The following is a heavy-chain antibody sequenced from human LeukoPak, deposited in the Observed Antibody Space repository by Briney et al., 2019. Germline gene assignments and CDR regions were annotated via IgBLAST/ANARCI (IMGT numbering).Heavy chain of an antibody. CDR2: ISDNGRQT. J-gene: IGHJ4*02. D-gene: IGHD2-2*01. CDR1: GFTYSNYA. Sequence: GGSLRLSCAASGFTYSNYAIHWVRQAPGKGLEYVPAISDNGRQTFYTNSVKGRFTISRDNSKNTLYLQMNSLRAEDTAVYYCARDKEPVIPAAILGYWGQGTLVTVSS. V-gene: IGHV3-64*01. CDR3: ARDKEPVIPAAILGY.